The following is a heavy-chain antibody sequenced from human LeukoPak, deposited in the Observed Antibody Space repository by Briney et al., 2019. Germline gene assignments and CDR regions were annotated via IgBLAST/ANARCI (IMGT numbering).Heavy chain of an antibody. J-gene: IGHJ5*02. Sequence: KPSQTLCLTCTVSGGFISGSGYYWSWIRQPPGKGLEWIGYIYHSGSTYYNPSLKSRVTISVDRSKNQFSLKLSSVTAADTAVYYCAREVTTSWFDPWGQGTLVTVSS. CDR2: IYHSGST. D-gene: IGHD1-14*01. V-gene: IGHV4-30-2*01. CDR3: AREVTTSWFDP. CDR1: GGFISGSGYY.